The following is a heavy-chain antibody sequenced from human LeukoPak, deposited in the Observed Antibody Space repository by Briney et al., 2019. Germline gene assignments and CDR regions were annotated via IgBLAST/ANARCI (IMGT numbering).Heavy chain of an antibody. Sequence: PGGSLRLSCAASGFTFSSYSMNWVRQAPGKGLEWVSYISSSSSTIYYADSVKGRFTISRDNAKNSLYLQMNSLRAEDTAVYYCASVGRSGYSMDVWGKGTTVTVSS. V-gene: IGHV3-48*04. CDR2: ISSSSSTI. D-gene: IGHD5-18*01. CDR1: GFTFSSYS. J-gene: IGHJ6*03. CDR3: ASVGRSGYSMDV.